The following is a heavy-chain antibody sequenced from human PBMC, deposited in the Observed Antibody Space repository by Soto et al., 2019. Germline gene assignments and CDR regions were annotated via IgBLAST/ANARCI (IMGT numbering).Heavy chain of an antibody. CDR1: GGSISSDVYS. CDR3: ARGEAYCSGGTCYYRFDP. CDR2: IHHGGDA. D-gene: IGHD2-15*01. Sequence: SETLSLTCAVSGGSISSDVYSWSWIRQPPGKGLEWIGYIHHGGDAYYNPSLKSRVTISVDRSKNQFSLNLSSVTAADTAMYYCARGEAYCSGGTCYYRFDPWGQGTLVTVSS. V-gene: IGHV4-30-2*01. J-gene: IGHJ5*02.